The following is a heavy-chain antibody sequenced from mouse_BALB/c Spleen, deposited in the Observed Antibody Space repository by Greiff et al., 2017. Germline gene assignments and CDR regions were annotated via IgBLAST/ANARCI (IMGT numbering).Heavy chain of an antibody. CDR1: GFTFSNYW. CDR3: TRGLKVYFDY. Sequence: DVKLQESGGGLVQPGGSMKLSCVASGFTFSNYWMNWVRQSPEKGLEWVAEIRLKSNNYATHYAESVKGRFTISRDDSKSSVYLQMNNLRAEDTGIYYCTRGLKVYFDYWGQGTTLTVSS. CDR2: IRLKSNNYAT. J-gene: IGHJ2*01. V-gene: IGHV6-6*02.